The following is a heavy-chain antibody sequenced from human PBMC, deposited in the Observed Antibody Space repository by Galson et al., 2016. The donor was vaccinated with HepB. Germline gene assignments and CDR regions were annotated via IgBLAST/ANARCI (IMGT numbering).Heavy chain of an antibody. CDR1: GITFSHYA. V-gene: IGHV3-30*01. CDR2: ISSEGSNK. D-gene: IGHD1-7*01. J-gene: IGHJ4*02. CDR3: ASAPKTGTSIEDS. Sequence: SLRLSCAASGITFSHYAMYWVRQPPGKGLEWVSIISSEGSNKYYEESLEGRFTVSRDNSKNTLYLQMNSLRAEDTAVYYCASAPKTGTSIEDSWGQGTLVTVSS.